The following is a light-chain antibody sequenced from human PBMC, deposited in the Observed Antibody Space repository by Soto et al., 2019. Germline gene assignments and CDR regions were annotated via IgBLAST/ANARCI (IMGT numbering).Light chain of an antibody. V-gene: IGKV1-5*01. CDR1: QSISRW. CDR2: DAS. Sequence: DIQMTQSPSTLSASVGDRVTITCRASQSISRWLVWYQQKPGKAPKVLIYDASTLASAVPSRFSGSGSGTEFTLTISSLQPDDFATYYCQQYNNYLTWTFGQGTKVEIK. J-gene: IGKJ1*01. CDR3: QQYNNYLTWT.